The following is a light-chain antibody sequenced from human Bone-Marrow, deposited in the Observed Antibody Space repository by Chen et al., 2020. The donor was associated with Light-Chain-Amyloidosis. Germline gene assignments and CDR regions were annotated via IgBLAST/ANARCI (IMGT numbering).Light chain of an antibody. V-gene: IGLV2-14*01. CDR3: SSYTITNTLV. CDR2: EVT. J-gene: IGLJ1*01. CDR1: SSDVGSDNH. Sequence: HSARTHPPSVSGSPDQSTTLSCTGTSSDVGSDNHFSWYQPHPDKAPKLMIYEVTNRPSWVPDRFSGSKSDNTASLTISGLQTEDEADYFCSSYTITNTLVFGSGTRVTVL.